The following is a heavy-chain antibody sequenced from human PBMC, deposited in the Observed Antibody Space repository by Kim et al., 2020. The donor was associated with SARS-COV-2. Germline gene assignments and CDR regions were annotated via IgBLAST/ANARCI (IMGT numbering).Heavy chain of an antibody. J-gene: IGHJ4*02. V-gene: IGHV3-23*01. Sequence: GGSLRLSCTASGFTFSNYAMSWVRQAPGKGLEWVSTVRGSGDTTYYADSVKGRFTISRDSSKNTLFLQMNSLRAEDTAVYFCAKYGGSGWRDFDSWGQGTLVTVSS. CDR1: GFTFSNYA. CDR2: VRGSGDTT. D-gene: IGHD6-19*01. CDR3: AKYGGSGWRDFDS.